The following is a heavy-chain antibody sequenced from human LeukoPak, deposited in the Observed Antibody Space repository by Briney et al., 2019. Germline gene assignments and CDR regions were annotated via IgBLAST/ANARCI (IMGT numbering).Heavy chain of an antibody. V-gene: IGHV1-24*01. Sequence: ASVKVSCKVSGYTLTELSMHWVRQAPGKGLEWMGGFDPEDGETIYAQKFQGRVTMTEDTSTDTAYMELSRLRSDDTAVYYCAREGGSSSWLSYWGQGTLVTVSS. D-gene: IGHD6-13*01. CDR2: FDPEDGET. CDR3: AREGGSSSWLSY. J-gene: IGHJ4*02. CDR1: GYTLTELS.